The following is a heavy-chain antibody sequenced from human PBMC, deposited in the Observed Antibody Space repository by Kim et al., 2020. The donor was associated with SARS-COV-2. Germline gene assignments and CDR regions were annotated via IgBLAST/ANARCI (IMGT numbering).Heavy chain of an antibody. J-gene: IGHJ3*02. CDR3: ARGRNSRGAFDI. D-gene: IGHD3-10*01. V-gene: IGHV1-8*01. Sequence: GYAQKFQGRVTMPRNTSISTAYMELSSLRSEDTAVYYCARGRNSRGAFDIWGQGTMVTVSS.